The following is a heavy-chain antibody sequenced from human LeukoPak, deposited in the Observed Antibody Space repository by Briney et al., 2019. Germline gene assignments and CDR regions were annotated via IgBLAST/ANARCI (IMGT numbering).Heavy chain of an antibody. D-gene: IGHD1-26*01. Sequence: ASVKVSCKASGYTFTSYGISWVRQAPGQGLEWMGWISAYNGNTNYAQKLQGRVTMTTDTSTSTAYMELRSLRSDDTAVYYCARVVLGVGATPDAFDIWGQGTMVTVSS. CDR2: ISAYNGNT. CDR1: GYTFTSYG. V-gene: IGHV1-18*01. CDR3: ARVVLGVGATPDAFDI. J-gene: IGHJ3*02.